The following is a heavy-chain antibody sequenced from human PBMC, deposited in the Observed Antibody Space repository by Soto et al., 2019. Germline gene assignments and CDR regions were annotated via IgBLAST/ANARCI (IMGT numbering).Heavy chain of an antibody. CDR3: ARGNDYYDSSGYEVFDY. V-gene: IGHV3-30-3*01. J-gene: IGHJ4*02. Sequence: QVQLVESGGGVVQPGRSLRLSCAASGFTFSSYAMHWVRQAPGKGLELVAVISSDGSNKYYADSVKGRFTISRDTSKNTLYLQTTRLRAKDTAVYYCARGNDYYDSSGYEVFDYWCKGTLVTFSS. D-gene: IGHD3-22*01. CDR1: GFTFSSYA. CDR2: ISSDGSNK.